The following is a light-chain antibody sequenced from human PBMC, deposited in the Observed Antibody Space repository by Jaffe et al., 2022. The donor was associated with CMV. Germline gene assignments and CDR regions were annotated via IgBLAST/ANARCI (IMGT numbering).Light chain of an antibody. CDR1: QDITNY. CDR3: QHYANLPLT. J-gene: IGKJ4*01. CDR2: DAS. Sequence: DIQMTQSPSSLSASVGDRVTITCQASQDITNYLNWYQQKPGKAPKLLIYDASNLQTGVPSRFSGSGSGTDFTLTISSLQPGDIATYYCQHYANLPLTFGGGTKVEI. V-gene: IGKV1-33*01.